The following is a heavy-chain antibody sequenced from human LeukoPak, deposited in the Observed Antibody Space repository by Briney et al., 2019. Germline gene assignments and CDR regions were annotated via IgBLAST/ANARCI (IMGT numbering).Heavy chain of an antibody. J-gene: IGHJ4*02. CDR3: ARDDPYFFDY. Sequence: GGSLRLSCAASGFTFSSYAMSWVRQAPGKGLEWVSAISGSGGSTYYADSVKGRFTISRDNAKNSLFLQMDSLRVEDTALYFCARDDPYFFDYWGQGTLVTVSS. CDR2: ISGSGGST. V-gene: IGHV3-23*01. CDR1: GFTFSSYA.